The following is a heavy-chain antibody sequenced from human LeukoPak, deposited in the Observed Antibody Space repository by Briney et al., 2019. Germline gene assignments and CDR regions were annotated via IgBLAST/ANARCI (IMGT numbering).Heavy chain of an antibody. CDR1: GFTFSSYS. CDR3: ARVGSGYYYAFDI. V-gene: IGHV3-48*04. J-gene: IGHJ3*02. D-gene: IGHD3-22*01. Sequence: GGSLRLSCAASGFTFSSYSMSWVRQAPGKGLEWVSYISSSSSTIYYADSVKGRFTISRDNAKNSLYLQMNSLRAEDTAVYYCARVGSGYYYAFDIWGQGTMVTVSS. CDR2: ISSSSSTI.